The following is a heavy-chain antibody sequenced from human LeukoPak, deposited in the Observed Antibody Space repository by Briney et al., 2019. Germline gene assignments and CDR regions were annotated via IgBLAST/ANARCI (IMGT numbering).Heavy chain of an antibody. J-gene: IGHJ4*02. CDR3: ARRKDIVVLPASWDY. V-gene: IGHV4-34*01. Sequence: SETLSLTCAVYGGSFSGYYWSWIRQPPGKGLEWIGEINHSGSTNYNPSLKSRVTISVDTSKNQFSLKLSSVTAADTAVYYCARRKDIVVLPASWDYWGQGTLVTVSS. CDR2: INHSGST. D-gene: IGHD2-2*01. CDR1: GGSFSGYY.